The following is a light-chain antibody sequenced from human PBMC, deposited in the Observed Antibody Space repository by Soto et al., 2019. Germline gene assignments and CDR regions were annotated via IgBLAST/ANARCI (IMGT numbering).Light chain of an antibody. J-gene: IGKJ5*01. Sequence: IQSTQSPASLSSSVGDRVTITCRASQGISSFLAWYQQKPGKAPKLLIYAASTLQSGVPSRFSGSGSGTDFTLTISSLQPEDFATYFCQQLNSYPITFGQGTRLEIK. CDR2: AAS. V-gene: IGKV1-9*01. CDR3: QQLNSYPIT. CDR1: QGISSF.